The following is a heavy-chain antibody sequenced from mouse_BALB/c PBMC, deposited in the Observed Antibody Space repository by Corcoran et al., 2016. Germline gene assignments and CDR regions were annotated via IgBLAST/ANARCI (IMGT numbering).Heavy chain of an antibody. CDR2: IDPANGNT. V-gene: IGHV14-3*02. Sequence: EVQLQQSGAELVKPGASVKLSCTASGFNIKDTYRHWVKQRPEQGLEWMGRIDPANGNTKYDPKFQGKATITAETSSNTAYLQLSSLTAEDTAVYYCANWDWYFDVWGAGTTVTVSS. D-gene: IGHD4-1*01. CDR1: GFNIKDTY. CDR3: ANWDWYFDV. J-gene: IGHJ1*01.